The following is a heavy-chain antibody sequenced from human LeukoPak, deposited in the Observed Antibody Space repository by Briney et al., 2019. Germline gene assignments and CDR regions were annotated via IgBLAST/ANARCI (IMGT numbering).Heavy chain of an antibody. CDR3: SRLYCTTSSCGRFDP. CDR1: GGSFSGYY. Sequence: SETLSLTCAVYGGSFSGYYWSWIRQPPGKGLEWIGEINHSGNTNYNPSLKSRVTISVDTSKNQFSLKLTSVTAADTAVYYCSRLYCTTSSCGRFDPWGQGTLVTVSS. CDR2: INHSGNT. J-gene: IGHJ5*02. V-gene: IGHV4-34*01. D-gene: IGHD2-2*01.